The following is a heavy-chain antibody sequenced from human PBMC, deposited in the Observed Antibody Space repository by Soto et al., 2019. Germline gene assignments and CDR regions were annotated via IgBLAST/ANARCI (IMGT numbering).Heavy chain of an antibody. CDR1: GFTFSSYA. V-gene: IGHV3-30-3*01. CDR3: ARFSSDTYYYYYGMDV. Sequence: QVQLVESGGGVVQPGRSLRLSCAASGFTFSSYAMHWVRQAPGKGLEWVAVISYDGSNKYYADSVKGRFTISRDNSKNTPYLQMNSLRAEDTAVYYCARFSSDTYYYYYGMDVWGQGTTVTVSS. D-gene: IGHD6-19*01. CDR2: ISYDGSNK. J-gene: IGHJ6*02.